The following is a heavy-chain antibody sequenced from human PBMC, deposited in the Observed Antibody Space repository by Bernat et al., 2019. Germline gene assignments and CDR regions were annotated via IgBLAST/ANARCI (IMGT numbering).Heavy chain of an antibody. J-gene: IGHJ4*02. Sequence: QVQLQQWGAGLLKPSETLSLPCTVYGGSFSGYYWSWIRQPPGKGLEWIGEIKHSGSTNYNPSLKSRVTRSVATSKNQFYMKLSSVTTAETAVYYWARAQGYSGYDSGPRENPFDYWGQGTLVTVSS. D-gene: IGHD5-12*01. CDR3: ARAQGYSGYDSGPRENPFDY. CDR1: GGSFSGYY. CDR2: IKHSGST. V-gene: IGHV4-34*01.